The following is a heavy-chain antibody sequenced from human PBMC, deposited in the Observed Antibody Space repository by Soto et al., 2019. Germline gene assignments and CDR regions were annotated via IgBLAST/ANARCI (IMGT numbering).Heavy chain of an antibody. Sequence: QVHLQQWGAGLLKPSETLSLTCAVYGGSFSGYYWSWIRQPPGKGVEWIGEINHSGSTNYNPSLKSRVTISVDKSKNQFSLKLSSVTAADTAVYYCASTAGILLWFGEARYYFDYWGQGTLVTV. V-gene: IGHV4-34*01. J-gene: IGHJ4*02. CDR2: INHSGST. CDR1: GGSFSGYY. CDR3: ASTAGILLWFGEARYYFDY. D-gene: IGHD3-10*01.